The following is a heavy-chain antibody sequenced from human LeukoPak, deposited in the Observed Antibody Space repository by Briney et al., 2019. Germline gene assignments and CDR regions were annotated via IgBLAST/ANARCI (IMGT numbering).Heavy chain of an antibody. V-gene: IGHV4-59*01. CDR1: GASIDAYY. Sequence: PSETLSLTRTVSGASIDAYYWSWIRQTPGKELTWIGFVHSSGTTKHNPSLKGRVTISVDTSKNQFSLKISSVTPADTAVYFCARDYPWFDSWGQGTLVTVSS. CDR3: ARDYPWFDS. D-gene: IGHD3-16*02. CDR2: VHSSGTT. J-gene: IGHJ5*01.